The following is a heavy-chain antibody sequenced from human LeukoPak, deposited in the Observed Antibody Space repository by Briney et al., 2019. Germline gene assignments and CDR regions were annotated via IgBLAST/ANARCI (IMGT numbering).Heavy chain of an antibody. CDR3: ARRSISGNSWDYFDY. Sequence: SETLSLTCTVSGASISSYYWSWLRQPPGKGLEWIAFMYYSGSTNYNPSLKSRVTISLDTSKNQFSLKLSSVTAADTAVYYCARRSISGNSWDYFDYWGQGTLVTVSS. CDR2: MYYSGST. D-gene: IGHD4-23*01. V-gene: IGHV4-59*08. J-gene: IGHJ4*02. CDR1: GASISSYY.